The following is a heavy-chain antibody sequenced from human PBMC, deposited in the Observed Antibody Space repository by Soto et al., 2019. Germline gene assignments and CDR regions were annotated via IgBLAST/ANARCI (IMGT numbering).Heavy chain of an antibody. CDR2: INPSGGIT. CDR1: GYTLTSYY. Sequence: ASVKVSCKASGYTLTSYYLHWVRQAPGQGPEWMGIINPSGGITNDAQKFQDRVTMTSDTSTRTVYMELSSLRSEDTAVYYCARGISTTRYYYYYGMDVWGQGTTVTVSS. D-gene: IGHD2-2*01. V-gene: IGHV1-46*01. J-gene: IGHJ6*02. CDR3: ARGISTTRYYYYYGMDV.